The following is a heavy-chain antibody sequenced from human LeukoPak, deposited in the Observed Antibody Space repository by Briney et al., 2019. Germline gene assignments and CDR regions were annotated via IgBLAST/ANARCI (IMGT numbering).Heavy chain of an antibody. CDR2: ISGSGGST. CDR3: AKEGDFYDILTDY. J-gene: IGHJ4*02. V-gene: IGHV3-23*01. CDR1: GSTFRTYA. D-gene: IGHD3-9*01. Sequence: HPGGSLRLSCAASGSTFRTYAMSWVRQAPGKGLEWVSGISGSGGSTYYADSVKGRFTISRDNSKNTLYLQMNSLRAEDTAVYYCAKEGDFYDILTDYWGQGTLVTVSS.